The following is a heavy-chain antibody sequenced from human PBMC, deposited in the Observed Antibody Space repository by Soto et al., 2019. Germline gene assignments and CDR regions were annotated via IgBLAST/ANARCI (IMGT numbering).Heavy chain of an antibody. V-gene: IGHV4-59*08. CDR1: GGSISSYY. CDR2: IYYSGST. Sequence: LSLTCTVSGGSISSYYWSWIRQPPGKGLEWIGYIYYSGSTNYNPSLKSRVTISVDTSKNQFSLKLSSVTAADTAVYYCARRFNGDPYYFDYWGQGTLVTVSS. CDR3: ARRFNGDPYYFDY. J-gene: IGHJ4*02. D-gene: IGHD4-17*01.